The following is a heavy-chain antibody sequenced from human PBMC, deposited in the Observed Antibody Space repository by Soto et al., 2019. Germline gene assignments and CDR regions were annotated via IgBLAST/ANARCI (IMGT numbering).Heavy chain of an antibody. CDR3: AGDSSGWERDLNWFDP. J-gene: IGHJ5*02. Sequence: QVQLVESGGGVVKPGGSLRLSCAASGFTFSDYYMSWIRQAPGKGLEWVAYISSSSSYTNYADSVKGRFTITRDNAKNSLYLQMNSMRAEDKAVYYCAGDSSGWERDLNWFDPWGQGTLVTVSS. V-gene: IGHV3-11*06. CDR1: GFTFSDYY. CDR2: ISSSSSYT. D-gene: IGHD6-19*01.